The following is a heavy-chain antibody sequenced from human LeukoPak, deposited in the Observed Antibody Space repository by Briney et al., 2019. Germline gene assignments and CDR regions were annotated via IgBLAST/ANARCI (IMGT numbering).Heavy chain of an antibody. CDR1: GGSISSGGYY. Sequence: PSETLSLTCTVSGGSISSGGYYWSWIRQHPGKGLEWIGYIYYTGSTYYNASLKSRVIISADMSKNQFSLKLNSVTAADTAVYYCVSRADRSGYFDHWGQGTLVTVSS. D-gene: IGHD3-22*01. J-gene: IGHJ4*02. CDR2: IYYTGST. CDR3: VSRADRSGYFDH. V-gene: IGHV4-30-4*08.